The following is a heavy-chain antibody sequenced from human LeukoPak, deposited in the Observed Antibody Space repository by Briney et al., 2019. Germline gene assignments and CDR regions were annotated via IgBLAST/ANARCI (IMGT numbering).Heavy chain of an antibody. D-gene: IGHD1-7*01. Sequence: GGSLRLSCAASGFSFSSSGMHWVRQPPGKGPEWVAFTRFDDSYKAYGNSVKGRFTISRDNSKNTLYLQMDSLRSDDTAVYYCAKSSAGITWFDPWGQGTLVIVSS. CDR2: TRFDDSYK. J-gene: IGHJ5*02. CDR1: GFSFSSSG. V-gene: IGHV3-30*02. CDR3: AKSSAGITWFDP.